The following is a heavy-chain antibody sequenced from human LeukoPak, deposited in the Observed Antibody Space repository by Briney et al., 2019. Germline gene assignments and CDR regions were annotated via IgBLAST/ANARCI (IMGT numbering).Heavy chain of an antibody. V-gene: IGHV3-23*03. CDR1: GFFLTSYA. J-gene: IGHJ5*02. CDR3: VKDMTYGDGKWEFDL. CDR2: IYADGSVT. Sequence: GGSLRLSCVASGFFLTSYATSWVRLTPGKGLEWVAGIYADGSVTQYEDAVKGRFTISRDTSKNTLYLQMNSLRDDDTALYYCVKDMTYGDGKWEFDLWGQGTPVTVSS. D-gene: IGHD2-21*02.